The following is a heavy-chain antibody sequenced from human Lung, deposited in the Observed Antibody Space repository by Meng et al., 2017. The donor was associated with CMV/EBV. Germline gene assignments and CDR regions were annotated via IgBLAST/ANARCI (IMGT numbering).Heavy chain of an antibody. CDR3: ARDPLYDLGNFYYYGMAV. CDR2: ISGSGSTI. Sequence: GGSXRLXCVASGFTFSSYGVSWVRQAPGKGLEWVSYISGSGSTIYYADSVKGRFTISRDNAKNSLHLQMNSLRAEDTAVYYCARDPLYDLGNFYYYGMAVWXQGTTVTVSS. D-gene: IGHD3-3*01. V-gene: IGHV3-48*03. CDR1: GFTFSSYG. J-gene: IGHJ6*02.